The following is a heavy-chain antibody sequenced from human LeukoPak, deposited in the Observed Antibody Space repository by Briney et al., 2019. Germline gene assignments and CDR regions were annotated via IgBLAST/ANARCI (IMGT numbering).Heavy chain of an antibody. CDR1: GFTFSSYA. Sequence: GGSLRLSCAASGFTFSSYAMSWVRQAPGKGLEWVSAISGSSGSTYYADSVKGRFTISRDNSKNTLYLQMNSLRAEDTAVYYCAKDLRPPTAFARIAVRNKPNWFDPWGQGTLVTVSS. V-gene: IGHV3-23*01. CDR3: AKDLRPPTAFARIAVRNKPNWFDP. D-gene: IGHD6-6*01. J-gene: IGHJ5*02. CDR2: ISGSSGST.